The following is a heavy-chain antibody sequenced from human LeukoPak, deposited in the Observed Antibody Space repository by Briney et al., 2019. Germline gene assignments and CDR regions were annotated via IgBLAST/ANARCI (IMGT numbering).Heavy chain of an antibody. CDR1: GGSISSSSYY. Sequence: SETLSLTCTVSGGSISSSSYYWGWIRQPPGKGLEWIGSIYHSGSTYYNPSLKSRVTISVDTSKNQFSLKLRSVTAADTAVYYCARQWIFGVVIGYYFDCWGQGTLVTVSS. CDR2: IYHSGST. D-gene: IGHD3-3*01. CDR3: ARQWIFGVVIGYYFDC. J-gene: IGHJ4*02. V-gene: IGHV4-39*01.